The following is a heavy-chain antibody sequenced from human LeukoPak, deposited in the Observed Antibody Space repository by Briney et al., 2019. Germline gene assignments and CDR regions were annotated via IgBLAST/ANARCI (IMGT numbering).Heavy chain of an antibody. CDR1: GYTFTSYA. D-gene: IGHD6-13*01. CDR2: ISAYNGNT. CDR3: ARDKVAAAGKNY. Sequence: GASVKVSCKASGYTFTSYAMNRVRQAPGQGLEWMGWISAYNGNTNYAQKLQGRVTVTTDTSTSTAYMELRSLRSDDTAVYYCARDKVAAAGKNYWGQGTLVTVSS. J-gene: IGHJ4*02. V-gene: IGHV1-18*01.